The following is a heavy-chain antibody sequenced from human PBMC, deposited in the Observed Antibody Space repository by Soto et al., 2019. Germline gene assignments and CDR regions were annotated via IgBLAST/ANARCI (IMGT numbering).Heavy chain of an antibody. CDR1: GGSFSGYY. V-gene: IGHV4-34*01. CDR2: INHSGST. Sequence: QVQLQQWGAGLLKPSETLSLTCAVYGGSFSGYYWSWIRQPPGKGLEWIGEINHSGSTNYNPSLKSRVTISVDTSKNQFSLKLSSVTAADTAVYYCARFTLVAVAGQPFDYWGQGTLVTVSS. D-gene: IGHD6-19*01. J-gene: IGHJ4*02. CDR3: ARFTLVAVAGQPFDY.